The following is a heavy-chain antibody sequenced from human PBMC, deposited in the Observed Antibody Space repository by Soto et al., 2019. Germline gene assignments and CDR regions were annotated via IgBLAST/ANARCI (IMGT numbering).Heavy chain of an antibody. D-gene: IGHD3-22*01. CDR2: TSFSGYT. V-gene: IGHV4-30-4*01. CDR3: VRGGNPYHYATSGPGTFDN. Sequence: QVQLQESGPGLVKPSQTLSLTCTVSGDSVSGGDSYWSWIRQPPGKALEWIGYTSFSGYTSYTPSLKSRVTISVDMSKSQFSLRLTSVTTADTAIYYCVRGGNPYHYATSGPGTFDNWSQGTLVSVSS. J-gene: IGHJ4*02. CDR1: GDSVSGGDSY.